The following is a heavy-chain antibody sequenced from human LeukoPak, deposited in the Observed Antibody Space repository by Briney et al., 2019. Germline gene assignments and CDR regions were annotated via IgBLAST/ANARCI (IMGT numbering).Heavy chain of an antibody. CDR1: GGSFSGYY. CDR2: INHSGST. Sequence: SETLSLTCAVYGGSFSGYYWSWIRQPPGKGLEWIGEINHSGSTNYNPSLKSRVTISVDTSKNQFSLKLSSVTAADTALYYCARDAAADYWGQGTLLTVSS. D-gene: IGHD2-2*01. CDR3: ARDAAADY. V-gene: IGHV4-34*01. J-gene: IGHJ4*02.